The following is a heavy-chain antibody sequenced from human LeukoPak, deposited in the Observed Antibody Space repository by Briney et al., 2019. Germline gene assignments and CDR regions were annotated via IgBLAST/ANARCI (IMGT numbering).Heavy chain of an antibody. V-gene: IGHV3-7*01. D-gene: IGHD2-21*02. CDR3: ARGDCGGDCYLDYYYMDV. CDR2: IKQDGSEK. J-gene: IGHJ6*03. Sequence: LSGGSLRLSCAASGFTFSSYWMSWVRQAPGKGLEWVANIKQDGSEKYYVDSVKGRFTISRDNAKNSLYLQMNSLRAEDTAVYYCARGDCGGDCYLDYYYMDVWGKGTTVTISS. CDR1: GFTFSSYW.